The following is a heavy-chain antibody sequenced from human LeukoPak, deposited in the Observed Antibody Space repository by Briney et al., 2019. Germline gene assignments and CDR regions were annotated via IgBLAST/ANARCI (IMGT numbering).Heavy chain of an antibody. Sequence: ASVKVSCKASGYTFTDYYMHWVQQAPGKGLEWMGRVDPEDGETIYAEKFQGRVTITADTSTDTAYMELSSLRSEDTAVYYCATVGGMYSSSFFHWGQGTLVTVSS. CDR2: VDPEDGET. J-gene: IGHJ4*02. D-gene: IGHD6-6*01. CDR3: ATVGGMYSSSFFH. CDR1: GYTFTDYY. V-gene: IGHV1-69-2*01.